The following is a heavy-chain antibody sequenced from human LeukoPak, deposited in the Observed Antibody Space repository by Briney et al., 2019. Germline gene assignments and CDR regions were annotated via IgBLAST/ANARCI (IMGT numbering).Heavy chain of an antibody. J-gene: IGHJ1*01. CDR2: ISSSRSTF. Sequence: GGSLRLSCAASGFTFSDFDMNWVRQAPGKGLEWISYISSSRSTFYYADSVKGRFTVSRDNARNSLYLQMNSLRAEDTAIYYCARDSYILRFLEWLDWGQGTLVTVSS. V-gene: IGHV3-48*01. D-gene: IGHD3-3*01. CDR3: ARDSYILRFLEWLD. CDR1: GFTFSDFD.